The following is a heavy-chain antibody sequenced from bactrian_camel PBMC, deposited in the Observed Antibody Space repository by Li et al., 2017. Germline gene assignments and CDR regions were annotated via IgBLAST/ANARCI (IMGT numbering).Heavy chain of an antibody. CDR1: GYTYNRYC. J-gene: IGHJ4*01. D-gene: IGHD6*01. V-gene: IGHV3S10*01. CDR2: IDTDGST. Sequence: DVQLVESGGGSVEAGGSLTLTCVASGYTYNRYCMGWFRLAPGKEREGVAIIDTDGSTFYADSVTGRFTISHDSAKTTVYLQMNSLKSEDTALYYCASGTGYGGSWSLGQGTQVTVS.